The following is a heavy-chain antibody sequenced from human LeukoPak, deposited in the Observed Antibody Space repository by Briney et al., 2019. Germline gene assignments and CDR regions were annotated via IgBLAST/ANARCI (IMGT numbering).Heavy chain of an antibody. CDR3: ARCGGELLWFGERLRYYFDY. V-gene: IGHV4-34*01. CDR2: INHSGST. J-gene: IGHJ4*02. Sequence: TSETLSLTCAVYGGSFSGYYWSWIRQPPGKGLEWIGEINHSGSTNYNPSLKSRVTISVDTSKNQFSLKLSSVTAADTAVYYCARCGGELLWFGERLRYYFDYWGQGTLVTVSS. D-gene: IGHD3-10*01. CDR1: GGSFSGYY.